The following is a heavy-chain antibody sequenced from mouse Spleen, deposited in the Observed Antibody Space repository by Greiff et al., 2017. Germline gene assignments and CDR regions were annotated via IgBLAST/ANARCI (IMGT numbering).Heavy chain of an antibody. V-gene: IGHV1-82*01. CDR3: ARGTTGNYYFGY. CDR2: IYPGDGDT. J-gene: IGHJ2*01. CDR1: GYAFRSSW. Sequence: VQLQQSGPELVKPGASVKISCKASGYAFRSSWMNWVKQRPGKGLEWIGRIYPGDGDTNYNGKFKGKATLTADKSSSTAYMQLSSLTSEDSAVYFCARGTTGNYYFGYWGQGTTLTFSS. D-gene: IGHD4-1*01.